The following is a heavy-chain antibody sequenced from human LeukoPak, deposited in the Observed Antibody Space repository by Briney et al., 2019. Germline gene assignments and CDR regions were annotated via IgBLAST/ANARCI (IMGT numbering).Heavy chain of an antibody. D-gene: IGHD2-15*01. CDR2: IYYSGST. Sequence: SETLSLTCTVSGGSISCGGYYWSWIRQHPGKGLEWIGYIYYSGSTYYNPSLKSRVTISIDTSKDQFSLKLSSVTAADTAVYYCARGGVVVVAASVGASDIWGQGTMVTVSS. J-gene: IGHJ3*02. CDR3: ARGGVVVVAASVGASDI. V-gene: IGHV4-31*03. CDR1: GGSISCGGYY.